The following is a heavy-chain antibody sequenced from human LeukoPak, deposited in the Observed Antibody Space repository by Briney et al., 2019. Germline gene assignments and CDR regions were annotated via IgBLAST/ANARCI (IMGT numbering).Heavy chain of an antibody. CDR2: ISAYNVNT. D-gene: IGHD2-2*01. J-gene: IGHJ3*02. Sequence: ASVKVSCKASGYTFTNYGMTWVRQAPGQGLEWMGWISAYNVNTNYAPKFQGRVTMTRDTSISTAYMELSRLRSDDTAVYYCARVGVVVPAANVPFHDAFDIWGQGTMVTVSS. CDR3: ARVGVVVPAANVPFHDAFDI. CDR1: GYTFTNYG. V-gene: IGHV1-18*01.